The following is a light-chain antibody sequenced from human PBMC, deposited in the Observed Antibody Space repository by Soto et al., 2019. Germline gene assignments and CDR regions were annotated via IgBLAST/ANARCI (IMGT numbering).Light chain of an antibody. Sequence: EIVLTQSPATLSLSPGERATLSCRASQSVSSYLAWYQQKPGQAPRLLIYDASNRATGIPARFSGSGSGTDSTLTISSREPEDFAVYYCQQRGNWPWTFGQGTKVEIK. CDR2: DAS. CDR1: QSVSSY. CDR3: QQRGNWPWT. J-gene: IGKJ1*01. V-gene: IGKV3-11*01.